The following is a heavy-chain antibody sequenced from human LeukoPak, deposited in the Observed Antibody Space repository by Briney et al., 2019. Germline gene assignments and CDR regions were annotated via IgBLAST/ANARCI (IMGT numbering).Heavy chain of an antibody. J-gene: IGHJ3*02. D-gene: IGHD1-14*01. CDR3: ARDGASGNRRAFDI. CDR1: GGSISSGGYS. V-gene: IGHV4-30-2*01. Sequence: SQTLSLTCAVSGGSISSGGYSWSWIRQPPGKGLEWIGYIYHSGSTYYNPSLKSRVTISVGRSKNQFSLKLSSVTAADTAVYYCARDGASGNRRAFDIWGQGTMVTVSS. CDR2: IYHSGST.